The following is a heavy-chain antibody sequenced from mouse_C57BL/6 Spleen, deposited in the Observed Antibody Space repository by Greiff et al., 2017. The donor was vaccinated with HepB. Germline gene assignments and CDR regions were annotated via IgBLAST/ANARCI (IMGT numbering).Heavy chain of an antibody. Sequence: EVQVVESGGGLVQPGGSLKLSCAASGFTFSDYGMAWVRQAPRKGPEWVAFISNLAYSIYYADTVTGRFTISRENAKNTLYLEMSSLRSEDTAMYYCARLGQVYAMDYWGQGTSVTVSS. J-gene: IGHJ4*01. V-gene: IGHV5-15*01. CDR3: ARLGQVYAMDY. CDR2: ISNLAYSI. CDR1: GFTFSDYG.